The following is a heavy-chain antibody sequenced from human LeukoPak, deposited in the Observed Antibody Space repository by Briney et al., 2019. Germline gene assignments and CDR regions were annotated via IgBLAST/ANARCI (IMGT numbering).Heavy chain of an antibody. V-gene: IGHV4-4*02. Sequence: SETLSLTCAVSGGSISSSNWWSWVRQPPGKGLEWIGEIYHSGSTNYNPSLKSRVTISVDTSKNQFSLKLSSVTAADTAVYYCARDGSGSYYKGAPTYWGQGTLVTVSS. CDR3: ARDGSGSYYKGAPTY. CDR1: GGSISSSNW. CDR2: IYHSGST. D-gene: IGHD3-10*01. J-gene: IGHJ4*02.